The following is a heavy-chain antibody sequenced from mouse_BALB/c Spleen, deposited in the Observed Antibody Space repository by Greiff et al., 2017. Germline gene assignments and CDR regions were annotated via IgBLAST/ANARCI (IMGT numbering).Heavy chain of an antibody. CDR3: ARSITTVVAFYAMDY. J-gene: IGHJ4*01. V-gene: IGHV1-63*01. CDR2: IYPGSGNT. CDR1: GYAFTNYW. D-gene: IGHD1-1*01. Sequence: QVQLQQSGAELVRPGTSVKISCKASGYAFTNYWLGWVKQRPGHGLEWIGDIYPGSGNTYYNEKFKGKATLTADKSSSTAYMQLSSLTSEDSAVYFCARSITTVVAFYAMDYWGQGTSVTVSS.